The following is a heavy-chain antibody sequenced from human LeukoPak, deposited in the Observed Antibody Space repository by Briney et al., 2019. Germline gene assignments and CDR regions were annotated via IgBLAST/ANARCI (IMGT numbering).Heavy chain of an antibody. CDR3: ARTGAAYYYYYYMDV. D-gene: IGHD1-14*01. V-gene: IGHV4-61*02. J-gene: IGHJ6*03. CDR1: GGSISSGSYY. Sequence: SETLPLTCTVSGGSISSGSYYWSWIRQPAGKGLEWIGRIYTSGSTNYNPSLKSRVTISVDTSKNQFSLKLSSVTAADTAVYYCARTGAAYYYYYYMDVWGKGTTVTVSS. CDR2: IYTSGST.